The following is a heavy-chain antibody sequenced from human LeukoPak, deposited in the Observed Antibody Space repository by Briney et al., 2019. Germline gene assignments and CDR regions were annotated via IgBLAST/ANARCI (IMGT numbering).Heavy chain of an antibody. CDR1: GVSISNYY. V-gene: IGHV4-59*01. CDR2: ISYSGNT. D-gene: IGHD6-6*01. CDR3: ARGRTYRSSSWFDP. Sequence: SETLSLTCTVSGVSISNYYWSWIRQPPGKGLEWIGYISYSGNTNYNPSLKSRVTISVDTSKNQFSLKLSSVTAADTAVYYCARGRTYRSSSWFDPWGQGTLVTVSS. J-gene: IGHJ5*02.